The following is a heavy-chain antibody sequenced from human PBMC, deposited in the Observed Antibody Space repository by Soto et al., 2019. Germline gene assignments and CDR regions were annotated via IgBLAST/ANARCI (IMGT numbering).Heavy chain of an antibody. V-gene: IGHV4-59*08. D-gene: IGHD3-22*01. J-gene: IGHJ4*02. CDR1: SGSINNYY. CDR2: IYYAGTT. Sequence: SETLSLTCTVSSGSINNYYWSWIRQPPGKGLEFIGYIYYAGTTTYNPSLKSRVTISVDTSKNQFSLKLSSVTAADTAVYYCARLGGYYQALDSWGQGTLGTVSS. CDR3: ARLGGYYQALDS.